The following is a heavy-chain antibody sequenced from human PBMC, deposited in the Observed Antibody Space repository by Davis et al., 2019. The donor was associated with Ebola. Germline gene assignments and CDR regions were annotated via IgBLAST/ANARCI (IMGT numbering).Heavy chain of an antibody. D-gene: IGHD3-10*01. Sequence: PGGSLRLSCAASGFTFSSYAMSWVRQAPGKGLEWVSAISGSGGSTYYADSVKGRFTISRDNSKNTLYLQMNSLRAEDTAVYYCAKDRSITMVQGVIDYYYGMDVWGQGTTVTVSS. CDR1: GFTFSSYA. CDR3: AKDRSITMVQGVIDYYYGMDV. V-gene: IGHV3-23*01. J-gene: IGHJ6*02. CDR2: ISGSGGST.